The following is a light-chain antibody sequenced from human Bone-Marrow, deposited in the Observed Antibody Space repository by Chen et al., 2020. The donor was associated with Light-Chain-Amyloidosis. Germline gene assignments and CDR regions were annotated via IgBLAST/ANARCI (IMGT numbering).Light chain of an antibody. CDR3: HVWDRSSDRPV. J-gene: IGLJ3*02. Sequence: SYVLTQPSSVSVAPGQTATIACGGNTIGSTSVHWYQQTPGQAPLLVVFDYSDRPSGIPERLSGSNSGNTATLTISRVEAGDEADYYCHVWDRSSDRPVFGGGTKLTVL. CDR2: DYS. CDR1: TIGSTS. V-gene: IGLV3-21*02.